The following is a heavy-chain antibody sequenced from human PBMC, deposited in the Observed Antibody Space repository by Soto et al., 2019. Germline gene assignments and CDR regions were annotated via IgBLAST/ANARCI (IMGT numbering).Heavy chain of an antibody. D-gene: IGHD3-16*01. V-gene: IGHV2-5*02. CDR1: GFSLTTRGVG. CDR3: AHIPNYYQYDWFDP. CDR2: IYWDDDN. J-gene: IGHJ5*02. Sequence: QVTLKESGPTLVKPTQTLTLTCTFSGFSLTTRGVGVGWIRQPPGKALQCLALIYWDDDNHYSTSLQSRLSITKDTSKNQVILTMTNVDPVDTATYYCAHIPNYYQYDWFDPWGQGTLVSVSS.